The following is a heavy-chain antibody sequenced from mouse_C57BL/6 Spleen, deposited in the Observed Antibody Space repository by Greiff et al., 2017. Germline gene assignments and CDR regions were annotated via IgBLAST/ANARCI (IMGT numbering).Heavy chain of an antibody. D-gene: IGHD1-1*01. CDR2: IDPSDSYT. Sequence: QVQLQQPGAELVRPGTSVKLSCKASGYTFTSYWMHWVKQRPGQGLEWIGVIDPSDSYTNYNQKFKGKATLTVDTSSSTAYMQLSSLTSEDSAVYDGARWATVPNWADYWGQGTTLTVSS. CDR3: ARWATVPNWADY. V-gene: IGHV1-59*01. J-gene: IGHJ2*01. CDR1: GYTFTSYW.